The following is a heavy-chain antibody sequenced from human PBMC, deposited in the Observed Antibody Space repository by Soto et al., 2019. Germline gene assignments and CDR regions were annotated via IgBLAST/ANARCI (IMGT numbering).Heavy chain of an antibody. D-gene: IGHD3-3*02. V-gene: IGHV3-21*01. CDR1: GFTFTSYT. CDR2: ISSGGDSI. J-gene: IGHJ4*02. CDR3: ATFFEWDRPVWFLDY. Sequence: EVQVVESGGGLVKPGGSLRLSCAASGFTFTSYTMNWVRQAPGKGLEWVSSISSGGDSIYYADSVKGRFTISRDNAKNSLYLQLNSLRAEDTAVYYCATFFEWDRPVWFLDYWGQGTLVTVSS.